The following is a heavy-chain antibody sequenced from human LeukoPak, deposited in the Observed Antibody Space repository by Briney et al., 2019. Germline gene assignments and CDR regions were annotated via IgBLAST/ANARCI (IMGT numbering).Heavy chain of an antibody. Sequence: SGGSLRLSCAASRFSFSSYAMSWVRQAPGKGLEWVSAISGTGDNTYYADSVKGRFTISRDNSKNTLYLQMNSLSAGDTAIYYCAKPRGDYYASGTYYGAFDIWGQGTMVTVSS. J-gene: IGHJ3*02. CDR3: AKPRGDYYASGTYYGAFDI. CDR1: RFSFSSYA. V-gene: IGHV3-23*01. D-gene: IGHD3-10*01. CDR2: ISGTGDNT.